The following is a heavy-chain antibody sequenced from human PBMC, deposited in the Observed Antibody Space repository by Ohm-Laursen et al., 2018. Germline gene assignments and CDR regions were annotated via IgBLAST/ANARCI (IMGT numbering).Heavy chain of an antibody. CDR1: GFTFSSYG. CDR3: ARSHYYGSGTYFELYYFDY. D-gene: IGHD3-10*01. Sequence: LRLSCAASGFTFSSYGMHWVRQAPGNGLERVAVISYDGSNKYYADSVKGRFTISRDNSKNTLYLQMNSLRAEDTAVYYCARSHYYGSGTYFELYYFDYWGQGTLVTVSS. J-gene: IGHJ4*02. V-gene: IGHV3-30*03. CDR2: ISYDGSNK.